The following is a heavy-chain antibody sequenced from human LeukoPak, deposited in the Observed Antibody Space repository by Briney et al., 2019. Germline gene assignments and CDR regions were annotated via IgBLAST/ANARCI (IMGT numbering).Heavy chain of an antibody. Sequence: SVKVSCKASGGTFSSYAISWVRQAPGQGLEWMGGIIPIFGTANYAQKFQGRVTITADESTSTAYMELSSLRSEDTAVYHCATDCSSTSCRDYWGQGTLVTVSS. CDR1: GGTFSSYA. V-gene: IGHV1-69*13. J-gene: IGHJ4*02. D-gene: IGHD2-2*01. CDR3: ATDCSSTSCRDY. CDR2: IIPIFGTA.